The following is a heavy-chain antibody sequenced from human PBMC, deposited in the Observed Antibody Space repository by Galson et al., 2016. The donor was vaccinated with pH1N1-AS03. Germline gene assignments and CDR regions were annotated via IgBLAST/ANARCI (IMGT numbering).Heavy chain of an antibody. CDR2: ISSSGTV. CDR3: AGGRRGYSTGWGNYFDY. CDR1: GFTFSNYD. Sequence: SLRLSCAASGFTFSNYDMNWVRLAPGKGLEWVSYISSSGTVYYTDSVKGRFTIARDKAKNSLYLQMNSLRAEDTAAYYCAGGRRGYSTGWGNYFDYWGQGTLVTVSS. J-gene: IGHJ4*02. D-gene: IGHD5-18*01. V-gene: IGHV3-69-1*01.